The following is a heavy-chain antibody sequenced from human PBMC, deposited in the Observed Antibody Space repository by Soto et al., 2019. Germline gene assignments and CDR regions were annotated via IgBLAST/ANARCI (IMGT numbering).Heavy chain of an antibody. CDR2: ISYDGSNK. V-gene: IGHV3-30*18. J-gene: IGHJ4*02. CDR3: AKAHGYSSSWYIGY. D-gene: IGHD6-13*01. CDR1: GFTFSSYG. Sequence: QVQLVESGGGVVQPGRSLRLSCAASGFTFSSYGMHWVRQAPGKGLAWVAVISYDGSNKYYADSVKGRFTISRDNSKNTLYLQMNSLRAEDTAVYYCAKAHGYSSSWYIGYWGQGTLVTVSS.